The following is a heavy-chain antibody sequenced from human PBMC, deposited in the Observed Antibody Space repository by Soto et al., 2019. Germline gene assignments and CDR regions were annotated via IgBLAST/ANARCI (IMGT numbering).Heavy chain of an antibody. CDR3: ARETWDIVVVPAARNAFDI. Sequence: SETLSLTCTVSGGSISSGGYYWSWIRQHPGKGLEWIGYIYYSGSTYYNPSLKSRVTISVDTSKNQFSLKLSSVTAADTAVYYCARETWDIVVVPAARNAFDIWGQGTMVTVSS. CDR1: GGSISSGGYY. D-gene: IGHD2-2*01. V-gene: IGHV4-31*03. CDR2: IYYSGST. J-gene: IGHJ3*02.